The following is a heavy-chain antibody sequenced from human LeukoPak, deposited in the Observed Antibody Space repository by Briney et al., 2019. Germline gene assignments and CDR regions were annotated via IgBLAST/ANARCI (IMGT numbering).Heavy chain of an antibody. D-gene: IGHD3-22*01. Sequence: XFSXXXISWVRQAPGQGLEWMGRIIPILGIANYAQKFQGRVTITADKSTSTAYMELSSLRSEDTAVYYCARVPENYYDSSGYSDFDYWGQGTLVTVSS. V-gene: IGHV1-69*04. CDR1: XFSXXX. CDR2: IIPILGIA. CDR3: ARVPENYYDSSGYSDFDY. J-gene: IGHJ4*02.